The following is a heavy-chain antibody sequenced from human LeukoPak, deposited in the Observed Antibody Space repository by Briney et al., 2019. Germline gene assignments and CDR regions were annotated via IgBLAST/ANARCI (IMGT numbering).Heavy chain of an antibody. CDR3: ARVRKIVVVIDY. CDR2: IYYSGST. J-gene: IGHJ4*02. D-gene: IGHD3-22*01. V-gene: IGHV4-39*07. Sequence: SETLSLTCTVSGGSISSSSYYWGWIRQPPGKGLEWIGSIYYSGSTYYNPSLKSRVTISVDTSKNQFSLRLSSVTAAETAVYHCARVRKIVVVIDYWGQGTLVTVSS. CDR1: GGSISSSSYY.